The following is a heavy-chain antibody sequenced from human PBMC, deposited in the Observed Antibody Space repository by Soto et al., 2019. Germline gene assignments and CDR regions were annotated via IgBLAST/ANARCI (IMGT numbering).Heavy chain of an antibody. CDR3: AHKGPEDWPLDY. D-gene: IGHD3-9*01. V-gene: IGHV2-5*02. J-gene: IGHJ4*02. CDR1: GFSLSTSGVG. Sequence: QITLKESGPTLVRPTQTLTLTSAFSGFSLSTSGVGVGWIRQPPGKALEWLAGIYWDDSKHYSPSLRSRLTITKDTSKNQVVLTMTNMDPMDTGTYYCAHKGPEDWPLDYWGQGTLVTVSS. CDR2: IYWDDSK.